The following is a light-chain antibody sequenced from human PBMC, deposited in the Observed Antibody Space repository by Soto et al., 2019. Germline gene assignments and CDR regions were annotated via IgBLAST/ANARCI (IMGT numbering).Light chain of an antibody. J-gene: IGKJ5*01. CDR1: QSVSSN. CDR2: GAS. CDR3: QQLTAWPIT. V-gene: IGKV3-11*01. Sequence: EVVFTQSPATLSLSPGERTTLSCRASQSVSSNLAWYQQRPGQAPRLLIYGASNRSTGIPARFSGSRAGTDFTLTISSVEAEDFGVYCCQQLTAWPITFGQGTRLEIK.